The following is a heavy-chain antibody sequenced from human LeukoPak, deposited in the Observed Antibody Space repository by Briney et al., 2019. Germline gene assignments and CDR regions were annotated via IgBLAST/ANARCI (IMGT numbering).Heavy chain of an antibody. J-gene: IGHJ4*02. CDR3: ARVSRDILTGYPLDY. D-gene: IGHD3-9*01. Sequence: GGSLRLSCAASGFTFSSYEMNWVRQAPGKGLEWVSYISSSGSTIYYADSVKGRFTISRDSAKNSLYLQMNSLRAEDTAVYYCARVSRDILTGYPLDYWGQGTLVTVSS. CDR1: GFTFSSYE. V-gene: IGHV3-48*03. CDR2: ISSSGSTI.